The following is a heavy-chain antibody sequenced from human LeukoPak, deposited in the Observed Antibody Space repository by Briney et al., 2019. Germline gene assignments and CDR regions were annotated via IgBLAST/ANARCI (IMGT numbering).Heavy chain of an antibody. CDR3: AGAESIYCSSTSCFPPLDP. D-gene: IGHD2-2*01. CDR2: IIPIFGTA. V-gene: IGHV1-69*05. J-gene: IGHJ5*02. CDR1: GGTFSSYA. Sequence: SVKVSCKASGGTFSSYAISWVRQAPGQGLEWMGGIIPIFGTANYAQKFQGRVTITTDESTSTAYMELSSLRSEDTAVYYCAGAESIYCSSTSCFPPLDPWGQGTLVTVSS.